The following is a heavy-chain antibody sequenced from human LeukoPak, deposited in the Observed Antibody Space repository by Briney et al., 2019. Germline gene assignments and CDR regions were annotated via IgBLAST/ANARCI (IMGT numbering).Heavy chain of an antibody. D-gene: IGHD5-12*01. CDR2: IGSFGTTI. Sequence: PSGGSLRLSCATSGFTFSSYEMNWVRQAPGKGLEWVSYIGSFGTTISYADSVKGRFTISRDNAKSSLYLRMSSLRAEDTAVYYCAKVATEAFYFDFWGQGTLVTVSS. CDR1: GFTFSSYE. J-gene: IGHJ4*02. V-gene: IGHV3-48*03. CDR3: AKVATEAFYFDF.